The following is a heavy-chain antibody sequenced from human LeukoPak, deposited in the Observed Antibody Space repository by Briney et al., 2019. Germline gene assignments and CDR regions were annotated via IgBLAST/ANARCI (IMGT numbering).Heavy chain of an antibody. D-gene: IGHD6-19*01. J-gene: IGHJ4*02. CDR1: GGPISSSSYY. V-gene: IGHV4-39*07. Sequence: PSETLSLTCTVSGGPISSSSYYWGWIRQPPGKGLEWIGSIYYSGRTYYNPSLKSRVTISVDTSKNQFSPKLSSVTAADTAVYYCARQWLGNSFDYWGQGTLVTVSS. CDR3: ARQWLGNSFDY. CDR2: IYYSGRT.